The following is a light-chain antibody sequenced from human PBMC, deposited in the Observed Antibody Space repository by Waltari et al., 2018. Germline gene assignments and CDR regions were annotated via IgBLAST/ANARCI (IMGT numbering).Light chain of an antibody. J-gene: IGLJ1*01. CDR2: YDS. CDR3: QVWDTSRDLGV. Sequence: SYVLTQPPSVSVAPGKTARITCGGDDIGIKSVHWYQQKPGQAPVLVIYYDSYRPSGIPERFSGSNSAKTATRTINRVEAGDEADYYCQVWDTSRDLGVFGTGTKVTVL. V-gene: IGLV3-21*04. CDR1: DIGIKS.